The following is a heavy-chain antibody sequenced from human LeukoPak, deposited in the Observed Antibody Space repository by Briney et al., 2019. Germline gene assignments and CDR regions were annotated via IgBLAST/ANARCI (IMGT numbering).Heavy chain of an antibody. CDR2: IYPGDSDT. CDR3: ARRGGVEKYYYYYMDA. V-gene: IGHV5-51*01. Sequence: GESLKISCKGSGYSFTSYWIAWVRQMPGKGLEWMGIIYPGDSDTRYSPSFQGQVTISADKSISTAYLQWSSLKASDTAMYYCARRGGVEKYYYYYMDAWGKGTTVTVSS. CDR1: GYSFTSYW. J-gene: IGHJ6*03. D-gene: IGHD2-8*02.